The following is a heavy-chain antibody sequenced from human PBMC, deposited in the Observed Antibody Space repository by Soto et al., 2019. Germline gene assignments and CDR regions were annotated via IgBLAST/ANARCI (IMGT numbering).Heavy chain of an antibody. Sequence: SVKVSCKASGGTFSSYAISWVRQARGQGLEWMGGIIPIFGTANYAQKFQGRVTITADGSTSTAYMELSSLRSEDTDVYYCARASIVVVVAATLYHGAFDIWGQGTMVTVSS. CDR3: ARASIVVVVAATLYHGAFDI. CDR2: IIPIFGTA. V-gene: IGHV1-69*13. CDR1: GGTFSSYA. D-gene: IGHD2-15*01. J-gene: IGHJ3*02.